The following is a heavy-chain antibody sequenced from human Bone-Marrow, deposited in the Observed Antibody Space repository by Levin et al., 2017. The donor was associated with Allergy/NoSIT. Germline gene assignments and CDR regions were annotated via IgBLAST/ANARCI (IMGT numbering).Heavy chain of an antibody. J-gene: IGHJ4*02. Sequence: PGGSLRLSCAASGFTFSSYGMHWVRQAPGKGLEWVAVISYDGSNKYYADSVKGRFTISRDNSKNTLYLQMNSLRAEDTAVYYCAKDLSMIVVVIPGHWGQGTLVTVSS. CDR2: ISYDGSNK. V-gene: IGHV3-30*18. CDR1: GFTFSSYG. CDR3: AKDLSMIVVVIPGH. D-gene: IGHD3-22*01.